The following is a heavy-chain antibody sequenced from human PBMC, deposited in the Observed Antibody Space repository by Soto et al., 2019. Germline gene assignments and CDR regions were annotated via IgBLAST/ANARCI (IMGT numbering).Heavy chain of an antibody. J-gene: IGHJ4*02. CDR3: ARESGEYYDRSVGFDY. Sequence: QVQLQESGPGLVKPSQTLSLTCTVSGGSISSGDYYWSWIRQPPGKGLEWIGYIYYSGSTYYNPSLKRRVTISVYTSKNQFSLKLSSVTAADTAVYYCARESGEYYDRSVGFDYWGQGTLVTVSS. D-gene: IGHD3-22*01. CDR1: GGSISSGDYY. CDR2: IYYSGST. V-gene: IGHV4-30-4*01.